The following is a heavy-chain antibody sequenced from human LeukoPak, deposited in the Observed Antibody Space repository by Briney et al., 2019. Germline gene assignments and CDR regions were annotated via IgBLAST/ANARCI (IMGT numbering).Heavy chain of an antibody. V-gene: IGHV4-34*01. CDR2: INHSGST. D-gene: IGHD5-18*01. CDR3: ARVRGAMVTTYYYYYYMDV. CDR1: GGSFSGYY. J-gene: IGHJ6*03. Sequence: PSETLSLTCAVYGGSFSGYYWSWIRQPPGMGLEWIGEINHSGSTNYNPSLKSRVTISVDTSKNQFSLKLSSVTAADTAVYYCARVRGAMVTTYYYYYYMDVWGKGTTVIVSS.